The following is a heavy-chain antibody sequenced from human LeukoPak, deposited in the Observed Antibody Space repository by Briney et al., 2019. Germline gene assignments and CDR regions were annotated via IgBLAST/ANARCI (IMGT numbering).Heavy chain of an antibody. D-gene: IGHD5-18*01. CDR3: ARVAGYSYAQYNWFDP. CDR2: ISAYNGNT. V-gene: IGHV1-18*01. CDR1: GYTFTSYG. J-gene: IGHJ5*02. Sequence: ASVKVSCKASGYTFTSYGISWVRQAPGQGLEWMGWISAYNGNTNDAQKLQGRVPMTTDTSTSTAYMELRSLRSDDTAVYYCARVAGYSYAQYNWFDPWGQGTLVTVSS.